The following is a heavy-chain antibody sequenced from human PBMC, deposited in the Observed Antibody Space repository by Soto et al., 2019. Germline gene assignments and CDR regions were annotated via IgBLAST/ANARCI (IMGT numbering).Heavy chain of an antibody. Sequence: ASVKVSCKASGYTFTGYYMHWVRQAPGQGLEWMGWINPNSGGTNYAQKFQGWVTMTRDTSISTAYMEPSRLRSDDTALYYFARSSYDILTGYFVRPFDYWGQGTLVTISS. CDR1: GYTFTGYY. V-gene: IGHV1-2*04. J-gene: IGHJ4*02. CDR2: INPNSGGT. D-gene: IGHD3-9*01. CDR3: ARSSYDILTGYFVRPFDY.